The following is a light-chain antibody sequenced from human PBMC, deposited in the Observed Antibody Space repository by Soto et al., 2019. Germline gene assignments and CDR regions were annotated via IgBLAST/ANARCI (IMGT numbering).Light chain of an antibody. Sequence: SVVTQPPSASWTPGQGVTMSCSGSTSNIGSNYVYWYQQLPGTAPKLLIYRNNQRPSGVPDRFSGSKSGTSASLAISGLRSDDEADYFCATWDDSLNGFYVFGTGTKVTVL. CDR2: RNN. V-gene: IGLV1-47*01. CDR3: ATWDDSLNGFYV. J-gene: IGLJ1*01. CDR1: TSNIGSNY.